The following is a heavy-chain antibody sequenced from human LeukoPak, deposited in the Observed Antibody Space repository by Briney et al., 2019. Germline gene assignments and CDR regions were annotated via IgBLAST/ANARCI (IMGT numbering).Heavy chain of an antibody. D-gene: IGHD4-23*01. J-gene: IGHJ4*02. CDR1: GYSISSGYY. CDR2: IYYSGST. CDR3: ARDKYELPFDY. Sequence: SETLSLTCTVSGYSISSGYYWGWIRQPPGKGLEWIGSIYYSGSTYYNPSLKSRVTISVDTSKNQFSLKLSSVTAADTAVYYCARDKYELPFDYWGQGTLVTVSS. V-gene: IGHV4-38-2*02.